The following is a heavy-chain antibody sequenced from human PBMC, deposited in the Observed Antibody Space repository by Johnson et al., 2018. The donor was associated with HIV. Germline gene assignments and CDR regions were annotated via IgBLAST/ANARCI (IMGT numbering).Heavy chain of an antibody. CDR1: GFTFSSYW. CDR3: ARGWGIVGAKSAFDI. D-gene: IGHD1-26*01. Sequence: VQLVESGGGLVQPGGSLRLSCAASGFTFSSYWMSWVRQAPGKGLEWVANIKQDGSEKYYVDSVKGRFTISRENAKNSLYLQMNSLRAGDTAVYYCARGWGIVGAKSAFDIWGQGTMVTVSS. J-gene: IGHJ3*02. CDR2: IKQDGSEK. V-gene: IGHV3-7*02.